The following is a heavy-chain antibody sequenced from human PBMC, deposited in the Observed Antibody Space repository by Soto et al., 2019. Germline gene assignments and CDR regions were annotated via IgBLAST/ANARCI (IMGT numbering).Heavy chain of an antibody. J-gene: IGHJ4*02. CDR3: ARGTHRRTYFDY. CDR2: IYYSGST. V-gene: IGHV4-59*01. D-gene: IGHD1-1*01. CDR1: GGSISSYY. Sequence: NPSETLSLTCTVSGGSISSYYWSWIRQPPGKGLEWIGYIYYSGSTNYNPSLKSRVTISVDTSKNQFSLKLSSVTAADTAVYYCARGTHRRTYFDYWGQGTLGTAS.